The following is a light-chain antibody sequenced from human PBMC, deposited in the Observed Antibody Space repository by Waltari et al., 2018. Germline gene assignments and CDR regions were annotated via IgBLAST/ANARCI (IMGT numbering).Light chain of an antibody. J-gene: IGLJ1*01. V-gene: IGLV2-14*01. CDR1: SSDVGGYDY. CDR2: EVS. Sequence: QSALTQPASVSGSPGQSITISCTGTSSDVGGYDYVSWYQHHPGKAPKLMIYEVSNRPSGVSHRFSGSKSGNTASLTISGLQAEDEADYYCSSYTTSGSPMDVFGTGTKVTVL. CDR3: SSYTTSGSPMDV.